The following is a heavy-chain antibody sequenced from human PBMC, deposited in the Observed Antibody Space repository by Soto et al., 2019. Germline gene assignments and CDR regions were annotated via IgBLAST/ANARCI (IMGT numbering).Heavy chain of an antibody. J-gene: IGHJ4*02. CDR1: GFTFNTFV. Sequence: EVQLLESGGGLVQPGGSLRLSCAASGFTFNTFVMNWVRQAPGQGLEWVSSISGVGPGTYYADSVKGRFTISRDNSKNTLYLQMNSLRVEDTAVYYCVRGLYGGDYWGQGPLVTVSS. V-gene: IGHV3-23*01. CDR2: ISGVGPGT. D-gene: IGHD2-2*02. CDR3: VRGLYGGDY.